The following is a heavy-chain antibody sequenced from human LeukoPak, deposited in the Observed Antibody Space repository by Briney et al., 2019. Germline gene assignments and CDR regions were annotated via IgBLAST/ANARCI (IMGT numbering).Heavy chain of an antibody. V-gene: IGHV3-21*01. Sequence: PGGSLGLSCAASGFTFSSYIINWVRQAPGKGLEWVSSISSTSSYIYYADSVKGRFTISRDNAKNSLYLQMNSLRAEDTAVYYCARRAVGLEHRGAFDIWGQGTMVTVSS. CDR3: ARRAVGLEHRGAFDI. CDR1: GFTFSSYI. CDR2: ISSTSSYI. J-gene: IGHJ3*02. D-gene: IGHD1/OR15-1a*01.